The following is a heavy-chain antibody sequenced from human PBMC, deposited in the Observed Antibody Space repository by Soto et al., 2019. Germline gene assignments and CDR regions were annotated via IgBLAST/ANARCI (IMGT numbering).Heavy chain of an antibody. CDR2: ISWDGGST. D-gene: IGHD6-6*01. V-gene: IGHV3-43D*03. J-gene: IGHJ6*02. CDR3: AKDSRWYSSSSSGWGYYYCMDV. Sequence: GGSLRLSCAASGFTFDDYAMHWVRQAPGKGMEWVSLISWDGGSTYYADSVKGRFNISRDNSKNSLYLQMNSLRAEDTALYYCAKDSRWYSSSSSGWGYYYCMDVWGQGTTVTVSS. CDR1: GFTFDDYA.